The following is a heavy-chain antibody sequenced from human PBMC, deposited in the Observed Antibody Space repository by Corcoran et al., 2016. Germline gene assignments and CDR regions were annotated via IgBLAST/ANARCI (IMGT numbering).Heavy chain of an antibody. V-gene: IGHV3-48*02. D-gene: IGHD6-19*01. CDR1: GFTFSSYS. CDR3: ARERGGYSSGYYYYYGMDV. J-gene: IGHJ6*02. CDR2: ISSSSSTL. Sequence: EVQLVESGGGLVQPGGSLRLSCAASGFTFSSYSMNWVRQAPGKGLEWVSYISSSSSTLYYADSVKGRFTISRDNAKNSLYLHMNSLRDEDTAVCYCARERGGYSSGYYYYYGMDVWGQGTTVTVSS.